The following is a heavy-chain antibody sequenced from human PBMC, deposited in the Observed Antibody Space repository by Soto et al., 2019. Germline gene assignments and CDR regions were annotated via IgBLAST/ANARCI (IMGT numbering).Heavy chain of an antibody. V-gene: IGHV4-39*01. Sequence: SETLSLTCTVSGGSISSSSYYWGWIRQPPGKGLEWIGSFYSSGSTYYNPSLMSRVTVSVDTSKNQFSLKLSSVTAADTAVYYCARHPSDFWFDPWGQGTLVTVSS. D-gene: IGHD2-21*02. CDR3: ARHPSDFWFDP. CDR2: FYSSGST. J-gene: IGHJ5*02. CDR1: GGSISSSSYY.